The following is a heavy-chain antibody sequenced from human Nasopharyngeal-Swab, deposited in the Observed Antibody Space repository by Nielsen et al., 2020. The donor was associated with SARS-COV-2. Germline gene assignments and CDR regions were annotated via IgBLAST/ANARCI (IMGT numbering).Heavy chain of an antibody. CDR1: GFTFSSYS. V-gene: IGHV3-48*02. J-gene: IGHJ4*02. CDR3: ARDRGVVDTAMVKAPFVY. D-gene: IGHD5-18*01. Sequence: GESLKISCAASGFTFSSYSMNWVRQAPGKGLEWVSYISSSSTIYYADSVKGRFTISRDNAKNSLYLQMNSLRDEDTAVYYCARDRGVVDTAMVKAPFVYWGQGTLVTVSS. CDR2: ISSSSTI.